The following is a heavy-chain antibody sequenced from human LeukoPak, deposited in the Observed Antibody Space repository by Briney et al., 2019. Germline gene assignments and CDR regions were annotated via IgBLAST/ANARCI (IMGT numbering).Heavy chain of an antibody. V-gene: IGHV1-2*02. J-gene: IGHJ4*02. CDR1: GYTFTGYY. Sequence: ASVKVSCKASGYTFTGYYMHWVRQAPGQGLEWMGWINPNSGGTNYAQKFQGRVTMTRDTSISTAYMELSRLRSDDTAVYYCARDPTYSSSWHPYFDYWGQGTLVTVSS. D-gene: IGHD6-13*01. CDR3: ARDPTYSSSWHPYFDY. CDR2: INPNSGGT.